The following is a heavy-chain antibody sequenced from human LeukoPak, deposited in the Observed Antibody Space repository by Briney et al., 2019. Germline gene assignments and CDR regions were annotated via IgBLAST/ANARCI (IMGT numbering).Heavy chain of an antibody. V-gene: IGHV4-59*01. J-gene: IGHJ1*01. D-gene: IGHD5-18*01. CDR1: GGSISSYY. CDR2: IYYSGST. Sequence: PSETLSLTCTVSGGSISSYYWSWIRQPPGKGLEWIGYIYYSGSTNCNPSLKSRVTISVDTSKNQFSLKLSSVTAADTAVYYCASWRDSEGYSYGYTDWGQGTLVTVSS. CDR3: ASWRDSEGYSYGYTD.